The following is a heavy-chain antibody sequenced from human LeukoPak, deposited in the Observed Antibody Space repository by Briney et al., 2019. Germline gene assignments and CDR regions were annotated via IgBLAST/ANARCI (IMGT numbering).Heavy chain of an antibody. V-gene: IGHV3-23*01. CDR1: GFTFSSYA. CDR2: ISGSGGST. J-gene: IGHJ2*01. Sequence: GGSLRLSCAASGFTFSSYAMSWVRQAPGKGLEWVSAISGSGGSTYYADSVKGRFTISRDNSKNTLYLQMNSLRAEDTAVYYCAKDRDIAVAATGWRYFDLWGRGTLVTVSS. D-gene: IGHD6-19*01. CDR3: AKDRDIAVAATGWRYFDL.